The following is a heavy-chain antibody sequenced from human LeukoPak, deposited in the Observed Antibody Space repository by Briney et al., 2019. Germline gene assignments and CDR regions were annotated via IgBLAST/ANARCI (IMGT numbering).Heavy chain of an antibody. D-gene: IGHD6-19*01. CDR1: GGSISTYY. CDR2: VYRSGNT. J-gene: IGHJ6*02. CDR3: ARHVEVGSRGRPLPDPYSGWYVFHPYYYYGMDV. V-gene: IGHV4-4*07. Sequence: SETLSLTCSVSGGSISTYYWSWIRQPAGKGLEWIGRVYRSGNTNYNPSLKSRVTISVDTSKNQFSLKLSSVTAADTAVYYCARHVEVGSRGRPLPDPYSGWYVFHPYYYYGMDVWGQGTTVTVSS.